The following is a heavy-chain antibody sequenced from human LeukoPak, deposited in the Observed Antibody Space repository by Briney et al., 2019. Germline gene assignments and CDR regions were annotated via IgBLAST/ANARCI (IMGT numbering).Heavy chain of an antibody. CDR1: GYTFTNYD. V-gene: IGHV1-8*01. Sequence: ASVKVSCKASGYTFTNYDINWVRQATGQGLEWMGWMNPNSGNTGYAQKFQGRVTMTRNTSISTAYMELSSLRSEDTALYYCARGEVGATEFDYWGQGTLVTVSS. J-gene: IGHJ4*02. CDR2: MNPNSGNT. CDR3: ARGEVGATEFDY. D-gene: IGHD1-26*01.